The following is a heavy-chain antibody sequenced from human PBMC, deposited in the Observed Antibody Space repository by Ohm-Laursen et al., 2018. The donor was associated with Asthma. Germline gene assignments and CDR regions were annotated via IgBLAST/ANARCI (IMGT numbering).Heavy chain of an antibody. CDR3: ARDYDWMMDV. Sequence: SLRLSCAASGFTFSNYNMIWVRQAPGKGLDWVSSITTGSSTIYYADSVRGRFTVSTDKVTNSLYLQINSLRPEDTAVYYCARDYDWMMDVWGQGTTVTVSS. CDR2: ITTGSSTI. V-gene: IGHV3-48*01. CDR1: GFTFSNYN. D-gene: IGHD3-16*01. J-gene: IGHJ6*02.